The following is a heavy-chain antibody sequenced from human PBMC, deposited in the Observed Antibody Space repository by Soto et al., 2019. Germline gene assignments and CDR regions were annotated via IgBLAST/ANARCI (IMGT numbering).Heavy chain of an antibody. CDR1: GGSFNNDY. J-gene: IGHJ1*01. D-gene: IGHD3-22*01. Sequence: SETLSLTCTISGGSFNNDYWTWIRQSPGKGLEWIGYIFHSGITDYNPSVKSRVTISIDKSKNLFSLKLTSVTAADTAVYYCARDRYFYDSAGHYRPLDSWGQGILVTVSS. CDR2: IFHSGIT. CDR3: ARDRYFYDSAGHYRPLDS. V-gene: IGHV4-59*01.